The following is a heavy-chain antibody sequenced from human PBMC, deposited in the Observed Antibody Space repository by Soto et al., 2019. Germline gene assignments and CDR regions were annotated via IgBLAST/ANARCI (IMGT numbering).Heavy chain of an antibody. Sequence: GGSLRLSCAASGFTFSSYAMTWVRQAPGKGLEWVQGTTGSGGSTYYADSVKGRFTISRDNSKNTLYLQMNSLRAEDTAIYYCAKDPQYYDFWSGYYWGQGTLVTVSS. CDR1: GFTFSSYA. J-gene: IGHJ4*02. D-gene: IGHD3-3*01. V-gene: IGHV3-23*01. CDR3: AKDPQYYDFWSGYY. CDR2: TTGSGGST.